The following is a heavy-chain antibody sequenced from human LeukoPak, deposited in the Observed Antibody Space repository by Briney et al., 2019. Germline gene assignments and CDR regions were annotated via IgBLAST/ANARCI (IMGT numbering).Heavy chain of an antibody. J-gene: IGHJ4*02. CDR1: GFTVSSNY. Sequence: GGSLRLSCAASGFTVSSNYMSWVRQAPGKGLEWVSVIYSGGSTYYADSVKGRFTISRHNSKNTLYLQMNSLRAEDTAVYYCARATVHYYDSSGYYGPDDYWGQGTLVTVSS. CDR2: IYSGGST. V-gene: IGHV3-53*04. D-gene: IGHD3-22*01. CDR3: ARATVHYYDSSGYYGPDDY.